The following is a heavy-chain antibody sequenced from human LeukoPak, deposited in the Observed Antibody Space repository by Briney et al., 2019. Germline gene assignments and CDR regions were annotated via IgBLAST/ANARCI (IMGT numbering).Heavy chain of an antibody. V-gene: IGHV3-48*03. Sequence: PGGSLRLSCAASGFTFSSYEMIWVRQAPGKGLEWVSYISSSGSTIYYADSVKGRFTISRDNAKNSLYLQMNSLRAEDTAVYYCARVRGDYANYYYYYMDVWGKGTTVTISS. CDR1: GFTFSSYE. CDR3: ARVRGDYANYYYYYMDV. J-gene: IGHJ6*03. D-gene: IGHD4-17*01. CDR2: ISSSGSTI.